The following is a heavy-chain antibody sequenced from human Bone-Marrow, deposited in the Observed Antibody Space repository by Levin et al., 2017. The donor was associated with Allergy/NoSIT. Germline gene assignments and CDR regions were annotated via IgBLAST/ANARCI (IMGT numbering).Heavy chain of an antibody. Sequence: SQTLSLPCAVYDGSFRGSFWSWIRQPPGKGLEWIGEINHSGSTNYNPSLNSRVTISVDTSKKQVSLKMTSVTAADTAVYYCARRPLSYGTDYWGQGPLVTVSS. CDR2: INHSGST. J-gene: IGHJ4*02. CDR1: DGSFRGSF. D-gene: IGHD5-18*01. CDR3: ARRPLSYGTDY. V-gene: IGHV4-34*01.